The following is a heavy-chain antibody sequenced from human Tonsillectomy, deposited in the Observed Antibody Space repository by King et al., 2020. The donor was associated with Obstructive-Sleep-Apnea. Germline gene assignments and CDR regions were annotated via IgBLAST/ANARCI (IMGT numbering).Heavy chain of an antibody. V-gene: IGHV3-11*01. CDR2: ISSSGSTI. CDR3: ARHDCSGGNCYFDY. J-gene: IGHJ4*02. D-gene: IGHD2-15*01. Sequence: VQLVQSGGGLVKPGGSLRLSCAASQFTFSDYYMSWTRQAPGKGLEWVSYISSSGSTIYYADSVKGRFTISRDNAKNSLYLQMNTLRAEDTAVYYCARHDCSGGNCYFDYWGQGTLVTVSS. CDR1: QFTFSDYY.